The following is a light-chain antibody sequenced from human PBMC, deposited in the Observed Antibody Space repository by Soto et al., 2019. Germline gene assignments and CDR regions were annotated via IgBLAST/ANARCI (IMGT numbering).Light chain of an antibody. Sequence: DIAMTQSPLSLPVTPGEPASISCRSSQSLLHSNGYNYLDWYLQKPGQSPQLLIYLGSNRASGVPDRFSGSGSGTDFTLKISRVEAEDVGVYYCMQALHTPLTFGGGTKVDIK. CDR1: QSLLHSNGYNY. V-gene: IGKV2-28*01. CDR3: MQALHTPLT. J-gene: IGKJ4*01. CDR2: LGS.